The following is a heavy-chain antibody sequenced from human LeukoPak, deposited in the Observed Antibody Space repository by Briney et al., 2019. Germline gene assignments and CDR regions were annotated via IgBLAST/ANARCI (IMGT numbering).Heavy chain of an antibody. D-gene: IGHD6-6*01. CDR2: INSDGSSI. CDR3: ARFEYSRDY. Sequence: PGGSLRLSCAASGSTFSSYWMHWVRQAPGKGLVWVSRINSDGSSITYADSVKGRFTISRDNAKNTLYLQMNSLRVEDTAVYYRARFEYSRDYWGQGTLVTVSS. CDR1: GSTFSSYW. J-gene: IGHJ4*02. V-gene: IGHV3-74*03.